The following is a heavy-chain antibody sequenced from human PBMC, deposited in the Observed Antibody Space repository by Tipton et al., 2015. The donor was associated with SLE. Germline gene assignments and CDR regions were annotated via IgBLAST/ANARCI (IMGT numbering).Heavy chain of an antibody. CDR2: IYTSGST. Sequence: TLSLTCTVSGGSISSGNFYWSWIRQPAGKGLEWIGHIYTSGSTNYNPSLQSRLTIAVDTSKNQFSLNLSSVTAADSAVYYCARAYHYDLLTGLDYWGQGTLVTVSS. V-gene: IGHV4-61*09. CDR3: ARAYHYDLLTGLDY. CDR1: GGSISSGNFY. J-gene: IGHJ4*02. D-gene: IGHD3-9*01.